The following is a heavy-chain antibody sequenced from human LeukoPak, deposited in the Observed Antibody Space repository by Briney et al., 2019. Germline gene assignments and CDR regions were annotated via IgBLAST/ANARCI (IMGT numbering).Heavy chain of an antibody. CDR3: ASHLRGVLEY. V-gene: IGHV3-48*03. J-gene: IGHJ4*02. CDR1: EFIFSSYE. D-gene: IGHD3-3*01. CDR2: ISSSGSTI. Sequence: GGSLRLSCAASEFIFSSYEMNWVRQAPGKGLEWVSYISSSGSTIYYADSVKGRFTISKDNAKNSLYLQMNSLSAEDTAVYYCASHLRGVLEYWGQGTLVTVSS.